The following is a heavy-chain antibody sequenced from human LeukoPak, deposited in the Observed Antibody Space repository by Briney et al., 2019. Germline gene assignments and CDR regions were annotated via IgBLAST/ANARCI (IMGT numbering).Heavy chain of an antibody. V-gene: IGHV3-7*03. CDR3: ARESPYYYDSPDAFDI. Sequence: GGSLRLSCAASGFTFSNYWMSWVRQAPGKGLEWVANIKEDGSEKYYVDSVKGRFTISRDNAKNSLYLQMNSLRAEDTAVYYCARESPYYYDSPDAFDIWGQGTMVTVSS. D-gene: IGHD3-22*01. CDR2: IKEDGSEK. J-gene: IGHJ3*02. CDR1: GFTFSNYW.